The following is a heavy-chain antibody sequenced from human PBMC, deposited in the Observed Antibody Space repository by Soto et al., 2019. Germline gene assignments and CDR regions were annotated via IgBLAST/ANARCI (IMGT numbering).Heavy chain of an antibody. J-gene: IGHJ4*02. D-gene: IGHD7-27*01. CDR1: GYNFNNHW. V-gene: IGHV5-51*01. CDR3: ERCMGMRWLDY. Sequence: PGESLKISCKGFGYNFNNHWIGWVRQMPGKGLEWIGIIYPGDSDTKYISPFQGQVTISADKSINTAYLQWNSLKASDTAMYYCERCMGMRWLDYWGQGTLVTVSS. CDR2: IYPGDSDT.